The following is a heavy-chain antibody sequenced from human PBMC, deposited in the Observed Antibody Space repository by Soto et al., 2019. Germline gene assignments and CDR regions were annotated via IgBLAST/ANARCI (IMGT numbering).Heavy chain of an antibody. V-gene: IGHV1-69*13. CDR2: IIPIFGTA. CDR3: AREEDYSKKKAFDY. CDR1: GGTFSSYA. J-gene: IGHJ4*02. D-gene: IGHD3-16*01. Sequence: ASVKVSCKASGGTFSSYAISWVRQAPGQGLEWMGGIIPIFGTANYAQKFQGRVTITADESTSTAYMDLSSLRSEDTAVYYCAREEDYSKKKAFDYWGQGTLVTVSS.